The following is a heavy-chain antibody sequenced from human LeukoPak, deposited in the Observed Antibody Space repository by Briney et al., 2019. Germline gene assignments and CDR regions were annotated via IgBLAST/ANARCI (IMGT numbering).Heavy chain of an antibody. V-gene: IGHV4-59*01. D-gene: IGHD2-15*01. CDR1: VGSISSYY. CDR3: ASLEMNCSGGSCYAYYFDY. J-gene: IGHJ4*02. CDR2: IYYSGST. Sequence: SETLSLTCTVSVGSISSYYWSWIRQPPGKGLEWIGYIYYSGSTNYNPSLKSRVTISVDTSKNQFSLKLSSVTAADTAVYYCASLEMNCSGGSCYAYYFDYWGQGTLVTVSS.